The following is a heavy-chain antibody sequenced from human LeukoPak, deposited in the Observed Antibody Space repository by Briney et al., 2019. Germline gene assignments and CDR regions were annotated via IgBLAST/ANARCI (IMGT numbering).Heavy chain of an antibody. J-gene: IGHJ4*02. CDR3: AKGSSSGPTLFDY. D-gene: IGHD3-22*01. CDR2: IKEDGTAK. CDR1: GFTFSSSW. Sequence: GGSLRLSCAASGFTFSSSWMAWVRQAPGKGLEWVGNIKEDGTAKNYVVSVRGRFTISRDNAKNSLYLQMNSLRAEDTAVYYCAKGSSSGPTLFDYWGQGTLVTVSS. V-gene: IGHV3-7*03.